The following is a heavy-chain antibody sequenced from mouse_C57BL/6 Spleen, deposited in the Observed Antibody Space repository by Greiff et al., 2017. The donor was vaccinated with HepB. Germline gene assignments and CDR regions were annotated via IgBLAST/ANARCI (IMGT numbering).Heavy chain of an antibody. V-gene: IGHV1-69*01. CDR1: GYTFTSYW. J-gene: IGHJ3*01. CDR2: LDPSDSYT. CDR3: ARDYGSSDAWFAY. D-gene: IGHD1-1*01. Sequence: VQLQQSGAELVMPGASVKLSCKASGYTFTSYWIHWVKPRPGQGLEWIGELDPSDSYTNYNQKFKGKSTLTVDKSSSTAYMQHSSLTSEDSAVYYCARDYGSSDAWFAYWGQGTLVTVAA.